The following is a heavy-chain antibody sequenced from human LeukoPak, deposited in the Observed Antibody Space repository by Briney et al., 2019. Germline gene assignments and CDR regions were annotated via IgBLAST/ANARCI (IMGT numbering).Heavy chain of an antibody. Sequence: GGSLRLSCAASGFTFSSYGMHWVRQAPGKGLEWVAVISYDGSNKYYADSVKGRFTISRDNSKNTLYLRMNSLRAEDTAVYYCAKELWSSHGWGQGTLVTVSS. CDR3: AKELWSSHG. J-gene: IGHJ4*02. D-gene: IGHD3-10*01. CDR1: GFTFSSYG. V-gene: IGHV3-30*18. CDR2: ISYDGSNK.